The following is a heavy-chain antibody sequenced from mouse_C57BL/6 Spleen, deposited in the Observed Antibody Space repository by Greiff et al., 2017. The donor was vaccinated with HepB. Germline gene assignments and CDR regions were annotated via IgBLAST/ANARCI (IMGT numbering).Heavy chain of an antibody. CDR3: ARGIYGSSFAWFAY. Sequence: EVQLQQSGGGLVKPGGSLKLSCAASGFTFSDYGMHWVRQAPEKGLEWVAYISSGSSTIYYADTVKGRFTISRDNAKNTLFLQMTSLRSEDTAMYYCARGIYGSSFAWFAYWGQGTLVTVSA. CDR1: GFTFSDYG. J-gene: IGHJ3*01. D-gene: IGHD1-1*01. CDR2: ISSGSSTI. V-gene: IGHV5-17*01.